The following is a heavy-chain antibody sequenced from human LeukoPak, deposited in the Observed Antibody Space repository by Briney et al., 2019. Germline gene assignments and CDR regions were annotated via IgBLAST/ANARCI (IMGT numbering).Heavy chain of an antibody. CDR2: IRYDGSNK. V-gene: IGHV3-30*02. Sequence: TGGSLRLSCAASGFTFSSYGMHWVRQAPGKGLEWVAFIRYDGSNKYYADSVKGRFTISRDNSKNTLYLQMNSLRAEDTAVYYCAKSNGGIAAAETLYDALDIWGQGTMVTVSS. CDR3: AKSNGGIAAAETLYDALDI. D-gene: IGHD6-13*01. J-gene: IGHJ3*02. CDR1: GFTFSSYG.